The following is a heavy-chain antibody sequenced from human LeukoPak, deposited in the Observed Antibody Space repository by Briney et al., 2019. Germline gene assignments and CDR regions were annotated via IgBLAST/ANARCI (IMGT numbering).Heavy chain of an antibody. CDR3: AKAPEAIFGVVTYYFDY. V-gene: IGHV3-30*02. D-gene: IGHD3-3*01. CDR1: GFTFSSYG. J-gene: IGHJ4*02. CDR2: IRYDGSNK. Sequence: PGGSLRLSCAASGFTFSSYGMHWVRQAPGKGLEWVAFIRYDGSNKYYADSVKGRFTISRDNSKNTLYLQMNSLRAEDTAVYYCAKAPEAIFGVVTYYFDYWGQGTLVTVSS.